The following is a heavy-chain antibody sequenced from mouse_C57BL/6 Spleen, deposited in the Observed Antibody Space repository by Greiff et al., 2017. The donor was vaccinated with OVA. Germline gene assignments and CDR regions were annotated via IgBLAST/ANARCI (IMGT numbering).Heavy chain of an antibody. Sequence: VQLQQSGPELVKPGASVKISCKASGYAFSSSWMNWVKQRPGKGLEWIGRIYPGDGDTNYNGKFKGKATLTADKSSSTAYMQLSSLTSEDSAVYFCADSNYDWFADWGQGTLVTVSA. CDR2: IYPGDGDT. CDR1: GYAFSSSW. CDR3: ADSNYDWFAD. D-gene: IGHD2-5*01. V-gene: IGHV1-82*01. J-gene: IGHJ3*01.